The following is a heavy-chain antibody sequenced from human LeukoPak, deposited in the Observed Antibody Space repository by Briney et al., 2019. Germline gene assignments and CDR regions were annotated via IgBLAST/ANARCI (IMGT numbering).Heavy chain of an antibody. J-gene: IGHJ3*02. CDR2: IKEDGSEK. D-gene: IGHD1-26*01. CDR1: GFPFNSYW. CDR3: APEVWELQGASDI. Sequence: GGSLRLSCAASGFPFNSYWMSWVRQVPGRGLEWVANIKEDGSEKFYVDSVKGRFTISRDNAKNSLFLQMTSLRAEDTALYYCAPEVWELQGASDIWGQGTMVTVSS. V-gene: IGHV3-7*01.